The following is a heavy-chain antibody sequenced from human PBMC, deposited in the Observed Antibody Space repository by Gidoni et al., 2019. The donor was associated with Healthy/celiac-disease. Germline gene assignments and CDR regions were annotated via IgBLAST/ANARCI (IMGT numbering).Heavy chain of an antibody. CDR2: IYWDDDK. D-gene: IGHD6-6*01. CDR1: GFSLSTSGVG. V-gene: IGHV2-5*02. Sequence: QITLKESGPTLVNPTQTLTLPCTFSGFSLSTSGVGVGWIRQSPGKALEWLALIYWDDDKRYRPSLKSRLTITKDTSKNQVVLTMSNMDPVDTATYYCAHLDAFVPSFDYWGQGTLVTVSS. CDR3: AHLDAFVPSFDY. J-gene: IGHJ4*02.